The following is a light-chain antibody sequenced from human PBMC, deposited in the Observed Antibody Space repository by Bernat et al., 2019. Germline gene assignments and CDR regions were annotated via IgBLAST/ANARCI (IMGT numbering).Light chain of an antibody. CDR1: RSLVFNDGNSF. V-gene: IGKV2-30*01. J-gene: IGKJ2*01. Sequence: VVLTQSPLFLPVTLGQPASISCTSSRSLVFNDGNSFLHWFQQRPGQSPRRLMYKGSNRDSGVPDRFSGSGSGTEFTLKISRVEAEDVGTYFCMQGAHWPPAYTFGQGTTLEI. CDR2: KGS. CDR3: MQGAHWPPAYT.